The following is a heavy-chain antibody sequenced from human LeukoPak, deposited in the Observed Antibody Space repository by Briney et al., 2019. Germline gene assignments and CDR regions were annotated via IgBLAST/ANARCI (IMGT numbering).Heavy chain of an antibody. Sequence: PGGSLRLSCAASGFILSTHGMHWVRQAPGKGLEWVAGMWYDGSREDYADSVKGRFTISRDMSKNTLNLQMNSLRAEDTALYYCLRDYQGYWGQGTLVTVSS. CDR2: MWYDGSRE. CDR3: LRDYQGY. D-gene: IGHD6-13*01. CDR1: GFILSTHG. J-gene: IGHJ4*02. V-gene: IGHV3-33*01.